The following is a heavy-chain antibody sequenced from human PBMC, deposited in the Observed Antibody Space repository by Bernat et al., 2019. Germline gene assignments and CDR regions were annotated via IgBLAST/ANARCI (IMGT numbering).Heavy chain of an antibody. D-gene: IGHD3-16*01. CDR2: IKSDGSAK. CDR3: ARDPGWGALDL. V-gene: IGHV3-7*03. J-gene: IGHJ3*01. Sequence: EVQLVQSGAALVQPGGSLRLSCAASGFTFLSHWMCWLRQAPGKGLEWVANIKSDGSAKYYVDSVKGRFTISRDNVNNSLYLQMNSLRADDTAVYYCARDPGWGALDLWGQGTIVTVSS. CDR1: GFTFLSHW.